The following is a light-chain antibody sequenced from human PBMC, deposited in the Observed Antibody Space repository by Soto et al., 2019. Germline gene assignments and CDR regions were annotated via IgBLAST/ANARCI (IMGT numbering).Light chain of an antibody. J-gene: IGKJ5*01. Sequence: EIVMTQSPATLSVPPGETATLSCRSSQSVSNNVAWYQQKPGQAPRLLILGASTRATSIPARFSGSGSGTEFTLSISRLKSEDFAVYYCKKHKEWPPFTFGKGKQLEIK. CDR1: QSVSNN. CDR3: KKHKEWPPFT. V-gene: IGKV3-15*01. CDR2: GAS.